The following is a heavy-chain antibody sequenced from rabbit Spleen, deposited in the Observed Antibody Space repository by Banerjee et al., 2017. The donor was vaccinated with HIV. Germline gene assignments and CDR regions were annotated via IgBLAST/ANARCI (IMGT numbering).Heavy chain of an antibody. CDR3: ARVTNGWGLTLFNL. Sequence: QSLEESGGDLVQPEGSLTLTCTASGFSFSANYYMCWVRQAPGKGLEWIGCINTGSGSAYYASWVISRFTISKTSSTTVTLQMTSLTAADTATHFCARVTNGWGLTLFNLWGPGTLVTVS. CDR2: INTGSGSA. D-gene: IGHD4-1*01. V-gene: IGHV1S40*01. J-gene: IGHJ4*01. CDR1: GFSFSANYY.